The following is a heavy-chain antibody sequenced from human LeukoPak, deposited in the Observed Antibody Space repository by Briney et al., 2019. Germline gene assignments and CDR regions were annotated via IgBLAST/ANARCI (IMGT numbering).Heavy chain of an antibody. V-gene: IGHV1-2*02. Sequence: ASVKVSCKASGYAFTGCYMHWVRQAPGQGLEWMGWINPNSGGTNYAQKFQGRVTMTRDTSISTAYMELSRLRSDDTAVYYCARDRGNWNYEQFDYWGQGTLVTVSS. CDR3: ARDRGNWNYEQFDY. CDR2: INPNSGGT. D-gene: IGHD1-7*01. J-gene: IGHJ4*02. CDR1: GYAFTGCY.